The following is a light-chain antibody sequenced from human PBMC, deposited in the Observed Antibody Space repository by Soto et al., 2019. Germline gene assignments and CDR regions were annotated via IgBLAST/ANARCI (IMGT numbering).Light chain of an antibody. CDR1: QSVSSW. CDR3: QQYKENPLT. J-gene: IGKJ4*01. V-gene: IGKV1-5*03. CDR2: KAS. Sequence: DIQMTQSPSTLSASVGDRVTITCRASQSVSSWLAWYQQKPGKVPKLLIYKASALQSGVPSRFSGSGSGTEFTLPISSLQPDDFATYYCQQYKENPLTLGGGTKVEIK.